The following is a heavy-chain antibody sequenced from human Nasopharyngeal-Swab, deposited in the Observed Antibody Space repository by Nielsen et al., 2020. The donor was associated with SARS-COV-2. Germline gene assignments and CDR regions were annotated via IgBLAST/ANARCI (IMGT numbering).Heavy chain of an antibody. CDR1: GGSISSYY. D-gene: IGHD3-9*01. V-gene: IGHV4-59*01. CDR3: ARATSDILTGYSSTFDY. J-gene: IGHJ4*02. CDR2: IYYSGST. Sequence: GSLRLSCTVSGGSISSYYWSWIRQPPGKGLEWIGYIYYSGSTNYNPSLKSRVTISVDTSKNQFSLKLSSVTAADTAVYYCARATSDILTGYSSTFDYWGQGTLVTVSS.